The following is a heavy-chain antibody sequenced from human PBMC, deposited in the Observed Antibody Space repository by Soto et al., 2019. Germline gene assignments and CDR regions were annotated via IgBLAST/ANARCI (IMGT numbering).Heavy chain of an antibody. J-gene: IGHJ6*02. Sequence: SETLSITCTVSGGSISSYYWGWIRQPPGKGLEWIGSIYHSGSTYYNPSLKSRVTISVDTSKNQFSLKLSSVTAADTAVYYCARDRGQQLASEGDYYYYGMDVRGQGTTVTVSS. D-gene: IGHD6-13*01. CDR1: GGSISSYY. V-gene: IGHV4-38-2*02. CDR2: IYHSGST. CDR3: ARDRGQQLASEGDYYYYGMDV.